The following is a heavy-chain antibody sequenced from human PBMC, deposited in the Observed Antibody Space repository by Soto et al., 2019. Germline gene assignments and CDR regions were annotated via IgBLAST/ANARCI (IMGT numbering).Heavy chain of an antibody. CDR2: IRSKTHNYAT. Sequence: EVQLVESGGGLVQPGESLKLSCAASGFTLSGSAVHWVRQASGKGLEWVGRIRSKTHNYATDYIASVKGRFTMSRDDSNNTAYRPMNGLKTDDTAVYYFTRSGGIYACGYWGQGTRVTVSS. CDR3: TRSGGIYACGY. J-gene: IGHJ4*02. CDR1: GFTLSGSA. V-gene: IGHV3-73*02. D-gene: IGHD1-26*01.